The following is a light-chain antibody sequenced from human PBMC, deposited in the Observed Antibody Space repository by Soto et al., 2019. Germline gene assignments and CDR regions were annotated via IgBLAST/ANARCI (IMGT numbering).Light chain of an antibody. J-gene: IGKJ4*01. Sequence: DIQLTQSPSFLSASVGDRVTITCRASQGISTFLAWYQQHPGTAPKRLIYDASNLQSGVPSRFSGSGSGTEFTLTISSLQPEDFATYYCQQVNAYPLTFGGGTKVEIK. CDR2: DAS. CDR3: QQVNAYPLT. V-gene: IGKV1-9*01. CDR1: QGISTF.